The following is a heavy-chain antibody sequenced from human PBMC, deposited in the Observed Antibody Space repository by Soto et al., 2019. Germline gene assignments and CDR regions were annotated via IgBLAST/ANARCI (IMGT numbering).Heavy chain of an antibody. CDR1: GFRFSDHY. D-gene: IGHD3-10*01. J-gene: IGHJ4*02. CDR3: ARGAAGVKFDY. CDR2: ISGGSTYT. V-gene: IGHV3-11*06. Sequence: GGSLRLSCAASGFRFSDHYMSWIRQAPGKGLEWVSYISGGSTYTKYADPVKGRFTISRDDAKNSLYLQMNSLRAEDTAMYYCARGAAGVKFDYWGQGTLVTVSS.